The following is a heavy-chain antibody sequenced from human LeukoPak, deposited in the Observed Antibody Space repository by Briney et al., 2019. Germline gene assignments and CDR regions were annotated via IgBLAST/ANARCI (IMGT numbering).Heavy chain of an antibody. D-gene: IGHD4-17*01. CDR3: ARDWAKYGDPDAFDI. Sequence: SETLSLTCTVSGGSISSGGYYWSWIRQHPGKGLEWIGYIYYSGSTYYNPSLKSRVTISVDTSKNQFSLKLSSVTAADTAVYYCARDWAKYGDPDAFDIWGQGTMVTVSS. J-gene: IGHJ3*02. CDR2: IYYSGST. CDR1: GGSISSGGYY. V-gene: IGHV4-31*03.